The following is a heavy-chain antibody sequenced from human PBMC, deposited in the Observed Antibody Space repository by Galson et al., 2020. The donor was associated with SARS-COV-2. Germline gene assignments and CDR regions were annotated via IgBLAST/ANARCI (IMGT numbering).Heavy chain of an antibody. D-gene: IGHD1-26*01. Sequence: GESLKISCAASGFTFNTCAMSWVRLAPGKGLEWVSGINGRNDNTYYADSVKGRFTIARDNSKNTLYLQMNSLRAEDTALYYCAKDWDFGSTLFDYWGQGTLVTVSS. CDR1: GFTFNTCA. V-gene: IGHV3-23*01. CDR3: AKDWDFGSTLFDY. J-gene: IGHJ4*02. CDR2: INGRNDNT.